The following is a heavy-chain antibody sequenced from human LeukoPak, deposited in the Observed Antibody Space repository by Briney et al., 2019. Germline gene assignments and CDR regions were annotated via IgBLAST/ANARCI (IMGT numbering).Heavy chain of an antibody. J-gene: IGHJ6*03. V-gene: IGHV3-48*01. Sequence: GGSLRLSCAASGFTFSDYNMNWVRQAPGKGLEWVSYITNGGSTIHHADSVKGRFTISRDNSKNTLYLQMNSLRAEDTAVYYCARDYPMVRGVIPGDGYMDVWGKGTTVTVSS. CDR3: ARDYPMVRGVIPGDGYMDV. CDR2: ITNGGSTI. D-gene: IGHD3-10*01. CDR1: GFTFSDYN.